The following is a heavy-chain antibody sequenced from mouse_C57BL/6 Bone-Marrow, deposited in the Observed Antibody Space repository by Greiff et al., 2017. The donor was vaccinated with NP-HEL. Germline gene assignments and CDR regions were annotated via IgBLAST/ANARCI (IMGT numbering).Heavy chain of an antibody. Sequence: VQLQQSGAELVRPGASVKLSCKASGYTFTDYYINWVKQRPGQGLEWIARIYPGSGNTYYNEKFKGKATLTAEKSSSTAYMQLSSLTSEDSAVYFCARGRDYGSSSFAYWGQGTLVTVSA. CDR1: GYTFTDYY. CDR3: ARGRDYGSSSFAY. V-gene: IGHV1-76*01. CDR2: IYPGSGNT. J-gene: IGHJ3*01. D-gene: IGHD1-1*01.